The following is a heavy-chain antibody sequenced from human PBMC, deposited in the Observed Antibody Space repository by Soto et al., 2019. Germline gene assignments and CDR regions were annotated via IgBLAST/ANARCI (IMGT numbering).Heavy chain of an antibody. CDR3: AKERSLVVTAMDV. CDR1: GFTFSTYE. J-gene: IGHJ6*02. Sequence: EVQLLESGGGLVQPGGSLRLSCAASGFTFSTYEMSWVRQAPGKGLEWVSVISGSGGSTYYAASLKGRFTLSRDNSQNTVYLQMNSLRAEDTAVYYCAKERSLVVTAMDVWGQGTTVTVSS. V-gene: IGHV3-23*01. CDR2: ISGSGGST. D-gene: IGHD2-21*02.